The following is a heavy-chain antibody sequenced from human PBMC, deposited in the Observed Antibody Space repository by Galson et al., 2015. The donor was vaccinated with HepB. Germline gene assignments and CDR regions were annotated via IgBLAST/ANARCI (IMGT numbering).Heavy chain of an antibody. Sequence: SETLSLTCAVSGGSISSYYWSWIRQPPGKGLEWIGYIYYSGSTNYNPSLKSRVTMSVDTSKNQFSLKLSSVTAADTAVYYCASSPRGQRHAFDIWGQGTMVTVSS. CDR3: ASSPRGQRHAFDI. CDR1: GGSISSYY. D-gene: IGHD6-25*01. V-gene: IGHV4-59*08. CDR2: IYYSGST. J-gene: IGHJ3*02.